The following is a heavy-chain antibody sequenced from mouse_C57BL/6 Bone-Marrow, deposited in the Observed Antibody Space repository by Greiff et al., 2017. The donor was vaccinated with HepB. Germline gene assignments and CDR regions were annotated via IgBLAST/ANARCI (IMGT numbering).Heavy chain of an antibody. CDR2: ISDGGSYT. J-gene: IGHJ1*03. CDR3: ARAPPPYYGSSYWYFDV. CDR1: GFTFSSYA. V-gene: IGHV5-4*03. D-gene: IGHD1-1*01. Sequence: EVKLQESGGGLVKPGGSLKLSCAASGFTFSSYAMSWVRQTPEKRLEWVATISDGGSYTYYPDNVKGRFTISRDNAKNNLYLQMSHLKSEDTAMYYCARAPPPYYGSSYWYFDVWGTGTTVTVSS.